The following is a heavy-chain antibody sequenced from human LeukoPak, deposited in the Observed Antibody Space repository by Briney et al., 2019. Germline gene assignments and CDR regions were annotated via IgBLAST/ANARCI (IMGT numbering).Heavy chain of an antibody. CDR3: AREGYYGSGSPPSLYFDY. V-gene: IGHV3-30-3*01. J-gene: IGHJ4*02. D-gene: IGHD3-10*01. Sequence: GGSLGLSCAASGFTFRNYAIHWVRQAPGKGLEWVAVTSSDLNVKLYADSVKGRFTISRGNSRSTLYLQMNSLRPEDTAIYYCAREGYYGSGSPPSLYFDYWGQGTLVTVSS. CDR1: GFTFRNYA. CDR2: TSSDLNVK.